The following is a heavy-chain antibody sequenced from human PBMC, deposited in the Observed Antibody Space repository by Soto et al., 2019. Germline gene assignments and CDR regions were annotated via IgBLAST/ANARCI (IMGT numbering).Heavy chain of an antibody. CDR1: GFTFSSYG. CDR2: ISYDGSNK. J-gene: IGHJ4*02. CDR3: ANAAYCGGDCYSGLGY. Sequence: QVQLVESGGGVVQPGRSLRLSCAASGFTFSSYGMHWVRQAPGKGLEWVAVISYDGSNKYYADSVKGRFTISRDNSKNTLYLHMNSLRAEDSAVYYCANAAYCGGDCYSGLGYWGQGTLVTVSS. V-gene: IGHV3-30*18. D-gene: IGHD2-21*02.